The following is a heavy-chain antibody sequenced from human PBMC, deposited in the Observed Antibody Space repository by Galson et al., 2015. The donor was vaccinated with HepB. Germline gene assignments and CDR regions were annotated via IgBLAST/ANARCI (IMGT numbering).Heavy chain of an antibody. J-gene: IGHJ5*02. CDR1: GGSISSVGNY. V-gene: IGHV4-31*03. CDR2: IYYSGST. Sequence: TLSLTCTVAGGSISSVGNYWSWIRQHPGKDLEWIGYIYYSGSTYYNPSLKSRVTISVDTSKNQFSLKLSSVTAADTAVHYCAREEMGGSYSNWFDPWGQGTLVTVSS. CDR3: AREEMGGSYSNWFDP. D-gene: IGHD1-26*01.